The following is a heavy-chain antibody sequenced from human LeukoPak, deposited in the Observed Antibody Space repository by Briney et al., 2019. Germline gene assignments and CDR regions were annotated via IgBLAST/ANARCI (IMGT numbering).Heavy chain of an antibody. CDR3: ARENSGSYREFDY. CDR2: IYTSGST. Sequence: SETLSLTCTVSGGSISSYYWSWIRQPAGKGLEWIGRIYTSGSTNYNASLKSRVSMSVDTSKNQFSLKLSSVTAADTGVFYWARENSGSYREFDYWGQGTLVTVSS. V-gene: IGHV4-4*07. CDR1: GGSISSYY. J-gene: IGHJ4*02. D-gene: IGHD1-26*01.